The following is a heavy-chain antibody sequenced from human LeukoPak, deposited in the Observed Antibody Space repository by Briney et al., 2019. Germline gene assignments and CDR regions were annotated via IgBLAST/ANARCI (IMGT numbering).Heavy chain of an antibody. J-gene: IGHJ3*01. CDR3: ARGTVVPAAME. Sequence: SETLSLTCAVYGGSFSGYYWSWIRQPPGKGLEWIGEINHSGNTNYNPSLKSRVTISVDTSKNQFSPKLGSVTAADTAVYYCARGTVVPAAMEWGQGTMVTVSS. V-gene: IGHV4-34*01. D-gene: IGHD2-2*01. CDR1: GGSFSGYY. CDR2: INHSGNT.